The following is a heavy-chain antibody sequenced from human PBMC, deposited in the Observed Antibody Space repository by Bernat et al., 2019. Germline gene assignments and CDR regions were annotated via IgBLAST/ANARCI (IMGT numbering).Heavy chain of an antibody. V-gene: IGHV3-21*01. D-gene: IGHD2-2*01. CDR1: RFTFSSYS. CDR3: ARDIVVVPAARDDAFDI. J-gene: IGHJ3*02. Sequence: EVQLLESGGGLVQPGGSLRLSCAASRFTFSSYSMNWVRQAPGKGLEWVSSISSSSSYIYYADSVKGRFTISRDNAKNSLYLQMNSLRAEDTAVYYCARDIVVVPAARDDAFDIWGQGTMVTVSS. CDR2: ISSSSSYI.